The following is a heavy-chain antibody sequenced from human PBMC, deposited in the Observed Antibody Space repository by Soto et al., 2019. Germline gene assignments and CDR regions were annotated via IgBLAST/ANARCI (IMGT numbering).Heavy chain of an antibody. CDR2: ISYDGSNK. V-gene: IGHV3-30*18. J-gene: IGHJ4*02. Sequence: QVQLVESGGGVVQPGRSLRLSCAASGFTFSSYGMHWVRQAPGKGLEWVAVISYDGSNKYYADSVKGRVTISRDNSKNTLYLQMNSLRAEATAVYYCAKDLGYCSGGSGYSSPLDYWGQGNLVTVSS. CDR1: GFTFSSYG. D-gene: IGHD2-15*01. CDR3: AKDLGYCSGGSGYSSPLDY.